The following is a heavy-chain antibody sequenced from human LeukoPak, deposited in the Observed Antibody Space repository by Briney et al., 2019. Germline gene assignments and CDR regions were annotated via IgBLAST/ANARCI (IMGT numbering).Heavy chain of an antibody. CDR3: ARVDFPFHYSDY. V-gene: IGHV3-21*01. D-gene: IGHD3-16*01. Sequence: GGSLRLSCAASGFTFSSYGMHWVRQAPGKGLEWVSSISSSSAYIYYADSVKGRFTISRDNAKNSLYLQMNSLRAEDTAVYYCARVDFPFHYSDYWGQGTLVAVSS. CDR2: ISSSSAYI. CDR1: GFTFSSYG. J-gene: IGHJ4*02.